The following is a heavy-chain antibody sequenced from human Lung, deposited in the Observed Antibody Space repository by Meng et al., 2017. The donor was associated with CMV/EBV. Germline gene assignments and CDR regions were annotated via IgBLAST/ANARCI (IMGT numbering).Heavy chain of an antibody. CDR1: GFTFGSYW. CDR2: INQDGSVK. V-gene: IGHV3-7*01. CDR3: ARDNDGKDY. J-gene: IGHJ4*02. Sequence: GESLKISCAASGFTFGSYWMSWVRQAPGKGLAWVANINQDGSVKYYVDSVKGRFTISRDNAKNSLYLQMNSLRVEDTAVYYCARDNDGKDYWGQGTVVTVSS. D-gene: IGHD5-24*01.